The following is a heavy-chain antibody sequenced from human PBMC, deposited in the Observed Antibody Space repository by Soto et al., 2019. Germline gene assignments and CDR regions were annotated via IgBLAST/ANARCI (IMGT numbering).Heavy chain of an antibody. CDR3: AKPLSKYSYGYLFDY. V-gene: IGHV3-23*01. Sequence: GGSLRLSCAASGFTFSSYAMSWVRQAPGKGLEWVSAISGSGGSTYYADSVKGRFTISRDNSKNTLYLQMNSLRAEDTAVYYCAKPLSKYSYGYLFDYWGQGTLVTVSS. J-gene: IGHJ4*02. CDR1: GFTFSSYA. CDR2: ISGSGGST. D-gene: IGHD5-18*01.